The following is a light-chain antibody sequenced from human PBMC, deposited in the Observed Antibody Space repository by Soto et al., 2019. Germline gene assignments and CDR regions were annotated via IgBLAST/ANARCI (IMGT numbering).Light chain of an antibody. Sequence: QSVLTQPPSVSGAPGQRVTISCTGSSSNIGAGYDVHWYQQRPGTAPKLLIYGNKNRPSGVPDRFSGSKSGTSASLAITGLQAEDEADYYCCSYAGSYTVVFGGGTKVTVL. V-gene: IGLV1-40*01. CDR1: SSNIGAGYD. CDR2: GNK. J-gene: IGLJ2*01. CDR3: CSYAGSYTVV.